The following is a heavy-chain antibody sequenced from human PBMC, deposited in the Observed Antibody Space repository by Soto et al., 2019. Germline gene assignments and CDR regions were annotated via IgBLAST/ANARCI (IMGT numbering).Heavy chain of an antibody. D-gene: IGHD2-2*01. V-gene: IGHV3-20*01. CDR2: INWNGGST. CDR1: GFTFDDYG. CDR3: ATYPPGYCSSTSCKSPYCYMDV. J-gene: IGHJ6*03. Sequence: EVQLVESGGGVVRPGGSLRLSCAASGFTFDDYGMSWVRQAPGKGLEWVSGINWNGGSTGYADSVKGRFTISRDNAKNSLYLQMNSLRAEDTALYHCATYPPGYCSSTSCKSPYCYMDVWGKGTTVTVSS.